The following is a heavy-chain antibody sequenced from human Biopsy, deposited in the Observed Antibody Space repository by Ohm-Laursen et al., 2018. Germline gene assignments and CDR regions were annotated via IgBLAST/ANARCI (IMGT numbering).Heavy chain of an antibody. D-gene: IGHD1/OR15-1a*01. CDR1: GYPFSNYY. CDR2: INPNNGAT. V-gene: IGHV1-2*06. CDR3: ARMEQPHDY. Sequence: SVKVSCKTSGYPFSNYYLFWVRQAPGQGLEWMGRINPNNGATVYAQKFKVRVTMTRDTSMSTVCMELLNLKSDDTAVYYCARMEQPHDYWGQGTLVTVSS. J-gene: IGHJ4*02.